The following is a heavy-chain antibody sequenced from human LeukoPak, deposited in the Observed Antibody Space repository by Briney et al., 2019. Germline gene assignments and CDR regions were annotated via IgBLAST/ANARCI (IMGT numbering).Heavy chain of an antibody. Sequence: GGSLRLSCAASGLNFSRNGMHWVRQAPGKGLEWVAFIRYDGTKKFYGDSVRGRFTISRDNSKNTLYLQMNNLRDEDTAVYYCARDFDDVNGDFYYIPDYWGQGMLITVSA. CDR2: IRYDGTKK. D-gene: IGHD2-21*02. J-gene: IGHJ4*02. V-gene: IGHV3-30*02. CDR1: GLNFSRNG. CDR3: ARDFDDVNGDFYYIPDY.